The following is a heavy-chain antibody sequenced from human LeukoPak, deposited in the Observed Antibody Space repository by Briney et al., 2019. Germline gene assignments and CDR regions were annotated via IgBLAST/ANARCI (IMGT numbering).Heavy chain of an antibody. Sequence: PGGSLRLSCAASGFMFSSNWMSWVRLAPGKGLEWVAKIKEDGTETYYVDSVKGRFTISRDNAKNSLYLQMNSLRVEDTAVYYCAKEGRSLQTYWGQGTLVTVSS. D-gene: IGHD5-24*01. CDR2: IKEDGTET. CDR1: GFMFSSNW. V-gene: IGHV3-7*03. CDR3: AKEGRSLQTY. J-gene: IGHJ4*02.